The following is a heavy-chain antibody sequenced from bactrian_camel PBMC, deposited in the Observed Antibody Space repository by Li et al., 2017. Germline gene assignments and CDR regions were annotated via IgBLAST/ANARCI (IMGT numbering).Heavy chain of an antibody. Sequence: QVQLVESGGGSVETGGSLRLSCAVSTVDYNRRCIGWFRQAPGKEREGVAAIRARAATTYYVDSVKGRFTLSEDNAKKTVYLQMNSLKAEDSAMYYCAAKSPGGGWYVPGSYNYWGQGTQVTVS. V-gene: IGHV3S1*01. CDR2: IRARAATT. J-gene: IGHJ4*01. CDR1: TVDYNRRC. D-gene: IGHD6*01. CDR3: AAKSPGGGWYVPGSYNY.